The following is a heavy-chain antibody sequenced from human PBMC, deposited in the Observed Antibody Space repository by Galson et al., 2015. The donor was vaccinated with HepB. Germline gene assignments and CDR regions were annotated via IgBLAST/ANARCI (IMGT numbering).Heavy chain of an antibody. Sequence: SVKVSCKASGYTFSNYAITWVRRAPGQGLEWMGWISPYNRYTDYARNFQGRVTMTTDTSTSTAYMELRSLRSDDTAVYYCARGALVVVVGATQNNWFAPWGQGTLVTVSS. V-gene: IGHV1-18*01. CDR1: GYTFSNYA. J-gene: IGHJ5*02. D-gene: IGHD2-15*01. CDR2: ISPYNRYT. CDR3: ARGALVVVVGATQNNWFAP.